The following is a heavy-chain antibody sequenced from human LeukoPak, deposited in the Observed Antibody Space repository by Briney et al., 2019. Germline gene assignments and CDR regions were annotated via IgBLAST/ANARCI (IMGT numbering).Heavy chain of an antibody. CDR1: GFTFSSYG. J-gene: IGHJ4*02. D-gene: IGHD6-6*01. Sequence: PGGSLRLSCAASGFTFSSYGMHWVRQAPGKGLEWMTSIRSDGSTKYYADSVKGRFTISRDNSKNTLYLQMNSLRAEDTAVYYCAKGSFSSSSDYWGQGTLVTVSS. CDR2: IRSDGSTK. V-gene: IGHV3-30*02. CDR3: AKGSFSSSSDY.